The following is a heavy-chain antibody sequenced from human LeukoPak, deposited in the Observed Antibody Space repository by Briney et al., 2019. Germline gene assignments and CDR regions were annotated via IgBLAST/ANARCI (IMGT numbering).Heavy chain of an antibody. CDR3: ARRKDTATDY. J-gene: IGHJ4*02. CDR2: IYYSGST. D-gene: IGHD5-18*01. CDR1: GGSISSSSYY. Sequence: SETLSRTCTVSGGSISSSSYYWGWIRQPPGKGLEWIGSIYYSGSTYYNPSLKSRVTISVDTSKNQFSLKLSSVTAADTAVYYCARRKDTATDYWGQGTLVTVSS. V-gene: IGHV4-39*01.